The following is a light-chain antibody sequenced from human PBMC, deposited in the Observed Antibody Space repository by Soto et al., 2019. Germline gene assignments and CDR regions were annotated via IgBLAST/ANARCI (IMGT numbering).Light chain of an antibody. CDR1: NSDIGSYNR. J-gene: IGLJ3*02. Sequence: QSVLTQPPSVSGSPGQSVTISCSGTNSDIGSYNRVSWYQQPPGTATNLIIYEVSHRPSGVPARFSGSKSANAASLTISGLQAEDEADYYCSAYTASSTLVFGGGTKLTVL. CDR3: SAYTASSTLV. CDR2: EVS. V-gene: IGLV2-18*02.